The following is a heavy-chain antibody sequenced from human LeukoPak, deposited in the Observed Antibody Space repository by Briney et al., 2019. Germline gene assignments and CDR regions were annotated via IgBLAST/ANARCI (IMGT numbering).Heavy chain of an antibody. CDR3: ARAGSYYLAGPDAFDI. CDR2: INPTGGST. V-gene: IGHV1-46*01. Sequence: ASVKVSCKASGYTFTSYDINWVRQATGQGLEWMGIINPTGGSTSYAQKFQGRVTMTRDMSTSTVYMELSSLRSEDTAVYYCARAGSYYLAGPDAFDIWGQGTMVTVSS. D-gene: IGHD1-26*01. J-gene: IGHJ3*02. CDR1: GYTFTSYD.